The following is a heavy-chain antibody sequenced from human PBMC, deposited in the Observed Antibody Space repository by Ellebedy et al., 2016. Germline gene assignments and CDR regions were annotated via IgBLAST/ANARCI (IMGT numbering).Heavy chain of an antibody. Sequence: GGSLRLXXAASGFTFRNFGMHWVRQAPGKGLEWVSFISYDGSNKNYADPVKGRFTISRGNSKNTVYLQMNSLRVEDTAIYYCTKETPGYTGILDHWGQGTLVTVSS. CDR3: TKETPGYTGILDH. CDR2: ISYDGSNK. D-gene: IGHD5-12*01. CDR1: GFTFRNFG. J-gene: IGHJ4*02. V-gene: IGHV3-30*18.